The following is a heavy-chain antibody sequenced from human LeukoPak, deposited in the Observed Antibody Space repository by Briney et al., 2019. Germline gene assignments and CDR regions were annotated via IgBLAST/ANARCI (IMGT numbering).Heavy chain of an antibody. J-gene: IGHJ4*02. V-gene: IGHV1-24*01. CDR1: GYTLTELS. D-gene: IGHD5-12*01. CDR2: FDPEDGET. Sequence: ASVKVSCKVSGYTLTELSMHWVRQAPGKGLEWMGGFDPEDGETIYAQKFQGRLTMTRDTSISTAYMELSRLKSDDTAFYYCARTNGGYEYNWGLGTLVTVSS. CDR3: ARTNGGYEYN.